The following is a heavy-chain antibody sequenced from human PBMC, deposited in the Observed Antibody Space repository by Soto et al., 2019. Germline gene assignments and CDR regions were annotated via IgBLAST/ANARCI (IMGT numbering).Heavy chain of an antibody. J-gene: IGHJ5*02. D-gene: IGHD1-26*01. V-gene: IGHV1-46*01. Sequence: QVQLVQSGAEVKKPGASVKVSCKASGYTFTSYYMHWVRQAPGQGLEWMGIINPSGGSTSYAQKFQRRVTMTRDTSTSTVYMELSSLRSEDTAVYYCARDRRRISGATKLYNWFDPWGQGTLVTVSS. CDR1: GYTFTSYY. CDR2: INPSGGST. CDR3: ARDRRRISGATKLYNWFDP.